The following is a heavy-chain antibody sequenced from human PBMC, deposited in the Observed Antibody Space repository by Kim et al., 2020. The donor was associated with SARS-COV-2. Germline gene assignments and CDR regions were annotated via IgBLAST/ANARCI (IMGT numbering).Heavy chain of an antibody. CDR1: GFTFSSYG. D-gene: IGHD6-19*01. CDR3: AAPRIAVTPYYYYGMDV. V-gene: IGHV3-30*03. Sequence: GGSLRLSCAASGFTFSSYGMHWVRQAPGKGLEWVAVISYDGSNKYYADSVKGRFTISRDNSKNTLYLQMNSLRAEDTAVYYCAAPRIAVTPYYYYGMDVWGQGTTVAVSS. J-gene: IGHJ6*02. CDR2: ISYDGSNK.